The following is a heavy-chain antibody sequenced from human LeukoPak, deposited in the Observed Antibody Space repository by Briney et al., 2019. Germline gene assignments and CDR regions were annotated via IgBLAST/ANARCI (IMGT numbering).Heavy chain of an antibody. D-gene: IGHD6-13*01. Sequence: GGSLRLSCAPSGFTFGSSAMSWVRPAPGKGPEWVATFSRRGPDTYYADSVKGRFTIFRDNSKNTLYLQMNSLRAEDTDVYYCAKGSLGSWYYFDYWGQGTLVTVSS. CDR1: GFTFGSSA. V-gene: IGHV3-23*01. J-gene: IGHJ4*02. CDR3: AKGSLGSWYYFDY. CDR2: FSRRGPDT.